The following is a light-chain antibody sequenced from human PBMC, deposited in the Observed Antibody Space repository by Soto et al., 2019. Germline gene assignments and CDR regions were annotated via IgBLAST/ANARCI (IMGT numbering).Light chain of an antibody. J-gene: IGKJ1*01. Sequence: ATLSCRASQSVNSNLAWYQQKPGQAPRLLIYGASTRATGIPARFSGSGSGTGFTLTISSLQSEDFAVYYCQQYSNWPTWTFGQGTKVDIK. V-gene: IGKV3-15*01. CDR2: GAS. CDR3: QQYSNWPTWT. CDR1: QSVNSN.